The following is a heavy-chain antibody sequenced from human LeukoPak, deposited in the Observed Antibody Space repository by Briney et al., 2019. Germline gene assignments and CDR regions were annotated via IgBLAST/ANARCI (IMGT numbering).Heavy chain of an antibody. V-gene: IGHV3-64*01. Sequence: TGGSLRLSCAASGFTFSSYWMTWVRQAPGKGLEYVSAITNDGGTTYYANSVKGRFTISRDNSKNTLYLQMGSLRAEDMAVYYCARVGGPGAFDVWGQGTMVTVSS. J-gene: IGHJ3*01. D-gene: IGHD2-15*01. CDR2: ITNDGGTT. CDR3: ARVGGPGAFDV. CDR1: GFTFSSYW.